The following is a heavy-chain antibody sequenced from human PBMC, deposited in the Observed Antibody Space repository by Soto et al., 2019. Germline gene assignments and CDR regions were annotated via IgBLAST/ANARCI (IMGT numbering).Heavy chain of an antibody. Sequence: SETLSLTCAVSGYSITTGYYWGWVRRPPGKGLEWIGSVYHSGRTSYNPSLESRVTISVDTSKNQFSLRLSSVTAAETAVYYCARGVNYYDRSGFYPRDYWGEGILVTFYS. CDR3: ARGVNYYDRSGFYPRDY. D-gene: IGHD3-22*01. V-gene: IGHV4-38-2*01. CDR1: GYSITTGYY. J-gene: IGHJ4*02. CDR2: VYHSGRT.